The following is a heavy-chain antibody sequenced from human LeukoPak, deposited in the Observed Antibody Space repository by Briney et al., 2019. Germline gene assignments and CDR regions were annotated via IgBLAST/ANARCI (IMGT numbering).Heavy chain of an antibody. CDR2: ISGSGGST. J-gene: IGHJ6*03. CDR3: AKNGDRGAYCSGGSCYPYYYYYMDV. CDR1: GFTFSSYA. Sequence: GGSLRLSCAASGFTFSSYAMSWVRQAPGKGLEWVSAISGSGGSTYYADSVKGRFTISRDNSKNTLYLQMNSLRAEDTAIYYCAKNGDRGAYCSGGSCYPYYYYYMDVWGKGTTVTISS. D-gene: IGHD2-15*01. V-gene: IGHV3-23*01.